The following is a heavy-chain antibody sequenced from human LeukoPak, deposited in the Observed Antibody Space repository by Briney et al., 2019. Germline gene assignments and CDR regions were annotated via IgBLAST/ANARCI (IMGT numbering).Heavy chain of an antibody. Sequence: ASVKVSCKVSGYTLTELSMHWVRQAPGKGLEWMGGFDPEDGETIYAQKFQGRVTMTEDTSTDTAYMELSSLRSEDTAVYYCATAAVAGTRRPFDYWGQGTLVTVSS. V-gene: IGHV1-24*01. CDR3: ATAAVAGTRRPFDY. J-gene: IGHJ4*02. CDR1: GYTLTELS. CDR2: FDPEDGET. D-gene: IGHD6-19*01.